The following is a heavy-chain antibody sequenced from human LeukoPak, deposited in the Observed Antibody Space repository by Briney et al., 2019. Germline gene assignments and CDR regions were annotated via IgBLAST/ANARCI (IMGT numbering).Heavy chain of an antibody. CDR3: ASRRSGWPNDAFDI. CDR1: GFIFGGYT. D-gene: IGHD6-19*01. V-gene: IGHV3-48*04. CDR2: ISPSGGNR. Sequence: GGSLRLSCVGSGFIFGGYTMNWVRQAPGKGLEWLSYISPSGGNRFYADSVKGRFTISRDNAKNSVFLQMNDLRAGDTALYYCASRRSGWPNDAFDIWGQGTMVIVTS. J-gene: IGHJ3*02.